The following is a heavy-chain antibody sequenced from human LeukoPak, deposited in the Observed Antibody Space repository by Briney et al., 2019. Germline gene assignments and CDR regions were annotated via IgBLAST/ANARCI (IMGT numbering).Heavy chain of an antibody. CDR2: ISYDGSNK. Sequence: QPGGSLRLSCAASGFTFSSYGMHWVRQAPGKGLEWVAVISYDGSNKYYADSVKGRFTISRDNPKNTLYLQMNSLRAEDTAVYYCAKDWDYGDSHFDYWGQGTLVTVSS. V-gene: IGHV3-30*18. D-gene: IGHD4-17*01. J-gene: IGHJ4*02. CDR3: AKDWDYGDSHFDY. CDR1: GFTFSSYG.